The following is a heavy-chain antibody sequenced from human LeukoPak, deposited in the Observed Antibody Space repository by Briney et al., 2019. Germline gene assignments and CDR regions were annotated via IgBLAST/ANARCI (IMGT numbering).Heavy chain of an antibody. V-gene: IGHV4-31*03. CDR3: ARGLHGIDY. D-gene: IGHD5-24*01. J-gene: IGHJ4*02. CDR2: FYYSGGT. CDR1: GGSVSSGSFY. Sequence: SQTLSLTCTVSGGSVSSGSFYWSWIRQHPGKGLEWIGYFYYSGGTYYNPSLKSRVTISVDTSKDQFSLKLSSVTAAGTAVYYCARGLHGIDYWGQGTLVTVSS.